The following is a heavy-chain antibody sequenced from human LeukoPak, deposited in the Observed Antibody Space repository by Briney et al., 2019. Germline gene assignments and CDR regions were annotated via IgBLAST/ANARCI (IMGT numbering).Heavy chain of an antibody. CDR3: ANGNRCTSPNCLGYYYFYMDV. D-gene: IGHD2-8*01. Sequence: PGGSLRLSSAASGFTFSSYAMNWVRQAPGGGLEWVSCFSGSGGTTYYAASVKGRFTISRDNSKNTLYLQMNSLRAEDTAVYYCANGNRCTSPNCLGYYYFYMDVWGKGTTVTVSS. J-gene: IGHJ6*03. CDR1: GFTFSSYA. CDR2: FSGSGGTT. V-gene: IGHV3-23*01.